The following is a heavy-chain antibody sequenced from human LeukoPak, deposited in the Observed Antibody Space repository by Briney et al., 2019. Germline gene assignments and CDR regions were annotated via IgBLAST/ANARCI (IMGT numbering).Heavy chain of an antibody. V-gene: IGHV3-21*01. CDR1: GFTFTNYA. CDR2: ISSSSSYI. Sequence: GGSLRLSCAASGFTFTNYAMSWVRQAPGKGLEWVSSISSSSSYIHYTDSVKGRFTISRDNAKKSLYLQMNSLRAEDTAVYYCARVGGITLALAPSPFPDYNYYYMDVWGKGTTVTVSS. CDR3: ARVGGITLALAPSPFPDYNYYYMDV. D-gene: IGHD3-10*01. J-gene: IGHJ6*03.